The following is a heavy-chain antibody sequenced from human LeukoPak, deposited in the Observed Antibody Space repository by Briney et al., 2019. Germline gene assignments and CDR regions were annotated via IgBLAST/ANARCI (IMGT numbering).Heavy chain of an antibody. J-gene: IGHJ3*02. Sequence: PEGSLRLSCAASGFTFSSYAMSWVRQAPGKGLEWVSAISGSGGSTYYADSVKGRFTISRDNSKNTLYLQMNSLRAEDTAVYYCAKDQDREFYDFWSGLSAFDIWGQGTMVTVSS. CDR2: ISGSGGST. V-gene: IGHV3-23*01. CDR3: AKDQDREFYDFWSGLSAFDI. CDR1: GFTFSSYA. D-gene: IGHD3-3*01.